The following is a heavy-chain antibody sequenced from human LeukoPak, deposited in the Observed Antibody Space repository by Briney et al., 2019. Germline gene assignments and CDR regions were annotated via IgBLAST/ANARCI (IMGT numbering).Heavy chain of an antibody. Sequence: GGSLRLSCAASGFSFAYYAMHWVRQAPGKGLEWVCLITATGDSTYYADSVKGRFTISRDNSKNSLSLQMNSLRTEDTALYYCAKDIEAGTAGFSFDYWGQGTLVAVSS. CDR2: ITATGDST. CDR3: AKDIEAGTAGFSFDY. V-gene: IGHV3-43*02. D-gene: IGHD2-21*02. J-gene: IGHJ4*02. CDR1: GFSFAYYA.